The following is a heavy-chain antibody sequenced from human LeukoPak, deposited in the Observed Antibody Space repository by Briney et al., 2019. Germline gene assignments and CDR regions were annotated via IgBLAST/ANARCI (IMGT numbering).Heavy chain of an antibody. Sequence: GASVKVSCKVSGYSLSELFTHWVRQAPGKGLEWMGGFDPEDGEPMYAQKFQGRVTMTEDTSIDTAYMELRSLRSEDTAVYYCATEKDELLDSWGQGTLVTVSS. CDR1: GYSLSELF. D-gene: IGHD1-1*01. CDR2: FDPEDGEP. CDR3: ATEKDELLDS. V-gene: IGHV1-24*01. J-gene: IGHJ5*01.